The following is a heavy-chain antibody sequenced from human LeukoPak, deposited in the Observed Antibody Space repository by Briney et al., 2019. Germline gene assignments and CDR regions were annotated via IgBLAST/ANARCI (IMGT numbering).Heavy chain of an antibody. D-gene: IGHD3-3*01. J-gene: IGHJ4*02. V-gene: IGHV4-59*01. CDR1: GGSISSYY. Sequence: PSETLSLTCTVSGGSISSYYWSWIRQPPGKGLEWIGYIYYSGSTNYNPSLKSRVTIPVDTSKNQFSLKLSSVTAADTAVYYCARSYYDFWSGYSLAYWGQGTLVTVSS. CDR2: IYYSGST. CDR3: ARSYYDFWSGYSLAY.